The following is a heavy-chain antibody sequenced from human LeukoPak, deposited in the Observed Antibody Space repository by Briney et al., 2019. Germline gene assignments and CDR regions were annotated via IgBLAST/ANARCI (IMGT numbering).Heavy chain of an antibody. CDR1: GGSISSYY. V-gene: IGHV4-4*07. CDR3: ARVGDDYYDSSGQYFDY. Sequence: SETLSLTCTVSGGSISSYYWSWIRQPAGKGLEWIGRIYTSGSTNYNPSLKSRVTISVDTSKNQFSLKLSSVTAADTAVYYCARVGDDYYDSSGQYFDYWGQGTLVTVSS. CDR2: IYTSGST. D-gene: IGHD3-22*01. J-gene: IGHJ4*02.